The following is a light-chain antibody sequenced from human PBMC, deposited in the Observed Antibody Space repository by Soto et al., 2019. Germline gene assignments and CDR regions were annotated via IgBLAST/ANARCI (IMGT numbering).Light chain of an antibody. Sequence: IVMTQAPSTLSGALGGRGTLSCGASQSLGGSLAWYQQKPGQAPRLLIYGASTRVTGIPARFSGSGGGTEFTLNIRSLQSEDFPVSYCPPRRNWPPDTFAQGTRLEIK. V-gene: IGKV3-15*01. J-gene: IGKJ5*01. CDR3: PPRRNWPPDT. CDR2: GAS. CDR1: QSLGGS.